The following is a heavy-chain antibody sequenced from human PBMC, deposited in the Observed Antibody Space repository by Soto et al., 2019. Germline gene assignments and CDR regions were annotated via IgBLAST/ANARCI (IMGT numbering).Heavy chain of an antibody. CDR2: IKSKTDGGTT. CDR3: TTDDPINNN. D-gene: IGHD1-20*01. J-gene: IGHJ4*02. Sequence: VGSLRLSCAASGCTFSNAWMSWVRHSPGKGLEWVGRIKSKTDGGTTDYAAPVKGRFTISRDDSKNTLFLQMNSLKTEDTAVYHCTTDDPINNNWGQGTLVTVSS. V-gene: IGHV3-15*01. CDR1: GCTFSNAW.